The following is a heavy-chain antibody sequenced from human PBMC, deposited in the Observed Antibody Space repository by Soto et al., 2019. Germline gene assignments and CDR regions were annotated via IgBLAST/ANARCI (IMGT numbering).Heavy chain of an antibody. Sequence: EVQLVESEGGLVQRGGSLRLSCAASGFTFNYYWMHWVRQAPGQGLVWVSHIHSDGSTTTYADSVKGRFTISRDNAKNKLYLQMNSLRAEDTAVYYCVWGDKGGFDLWGQGTTVTVSS. CDR2: IHSDGSTT. D-gene: IGHD2-21*02. V-gene: IGHV3-74*01. J-gene: IGHJ3*01. CDR3: VWGDKGGFDL. CDR1: GFTFNYYW.